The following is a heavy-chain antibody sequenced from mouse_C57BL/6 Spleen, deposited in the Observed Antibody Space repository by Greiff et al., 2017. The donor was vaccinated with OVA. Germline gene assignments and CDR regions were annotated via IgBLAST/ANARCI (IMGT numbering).Heavy chain of an antibody. V-gene: IGHV1-66*01. D-gene: IGHD2-3*01. CDR1: GYSFTSYY. J-gene: IGHJ3*01. Sequence: VQLQQSGPELVKPGASVKISCKASGYSFTSYYIHWVKQRPGQGLEWIGWIYPGCGNTKYNEKFKGKATLTADTSSSTAYMQLSSLTSEDSAVYYCARKGYDGYYGFAYWGQGTLVTVSA. CDR2: IYPGCGNT. CDR3: ARKGYDGYYGFAY.